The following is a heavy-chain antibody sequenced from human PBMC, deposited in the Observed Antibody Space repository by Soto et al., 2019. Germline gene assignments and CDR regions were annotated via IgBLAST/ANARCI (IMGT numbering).Heavy chain of an antibody. D-gene: IGHD2-21*02. CDR1: GFTFSSYA. V-gene: IGHV3-23*01. Sequence: PGGSLRLSCAASGFTFSSYAMSWVRQAPGKGLERVSAISGSGGSTYYADSVKGRFTISRDNSKNTLYLQMNSLRAEDTAVYYCAKVLLPDPATPLAYCGGDCYSGFDYWGQGTLVTVSS. CDR3: AKVLLPDPATPLAYCGGDCYSGFDY. CDR2: ISGSGGST. J-gene: IGHJ4*02.